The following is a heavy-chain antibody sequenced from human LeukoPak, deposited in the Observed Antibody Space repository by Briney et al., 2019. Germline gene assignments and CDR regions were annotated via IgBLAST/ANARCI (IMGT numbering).Heavy chain of an antibody. CDR1: GFTFSSYA. Sequence: PGGSLRLSCAASGFTFSSYAMSWVRQAPGKGLEWVSAISGSGGSTYYADSVKGRFTISRDNSKNTLYLQVNSLRAEDTAVYYCANLAAPGQTVQDYWGQGTLVTVSS. CDR3: ANLAAPGQTVQDY. V-gene: IGHV3-23*01. CDR2: ISGSGGST. D-gene: IGHD6-6*01. J-gene: IGHJ4*02.